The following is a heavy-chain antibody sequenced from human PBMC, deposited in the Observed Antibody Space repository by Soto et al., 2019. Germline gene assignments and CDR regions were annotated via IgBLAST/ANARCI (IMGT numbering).Heavy chain of an antibody. CDR2: IIPIFGTA. Sequence: ASVKVSCKASGGTFSSYAISWVRQAPGQGLEWMGGIIPIFGTANYAQKFQGRVTITADESTSTAYMELSSLRSEDTAVYYCARDMCGELRRFCYYGMDVWGQGTTVTVSS. J-gene: IGHJ6*02. CDR3: ARDMCGELRRFCYYGMDV. V-gene: IGHV1-69*13. D-gene: IGHD1-26*01. CDR1: GGTFSSYA.